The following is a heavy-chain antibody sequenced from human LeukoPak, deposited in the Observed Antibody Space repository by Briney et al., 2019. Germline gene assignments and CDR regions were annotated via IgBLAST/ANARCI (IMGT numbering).Heavy chain of an antibody. CDR1: GFTVSSNF. CDR3: ALPGIAASGTFDY. V-gene: IGHV3-66*01. D-gene: IGHD6-13*01. J-gene: IGHJ4*02. Sequence: GGSLRLSCAASGFTVSSNFMSWVRQAPGKGLEWVSVIYSGGSTYYADSVKGRFTISRDNSKNTLYLQMNSLRAEDTAVYYCALPGIAASGTFDYWGQGTLVSVSS. CDR2: IYSGGST.